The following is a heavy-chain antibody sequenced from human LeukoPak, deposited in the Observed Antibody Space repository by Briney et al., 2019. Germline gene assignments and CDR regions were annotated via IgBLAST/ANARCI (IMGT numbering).Heavy chain of an antibody. D-gene: IGHD2-2*02. Sequence: GGSLRLSCAASGFTFSSYAMHWVRLAPGKGLEWVAVISYDGSNKYYADSVKGRFTISRDNSKNTLYLQMNSLKAEDTAVYYCARDPGYCSSTSCYTFFDYWGQGTLVTVSS. CDR3: ARDPGYCSSTSCYTFFDY. J-gene: IGHJ4*02. CDR2: ISYDGSNK. CDR1: GFTFSSYA. V-gene: IGHV3-30*01.